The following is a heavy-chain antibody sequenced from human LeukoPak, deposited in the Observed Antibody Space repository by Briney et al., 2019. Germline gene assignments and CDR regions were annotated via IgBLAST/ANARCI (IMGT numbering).Heavy chain of an antibody. D-gene: IGHD3-10*01. V-gene: IGHV1-18*01. CDR3: ARSDISIVRGAMV. J-gene: IGHJ4*02. CDR2: ISGYNGNT. Sequence: GASVKVSCKASGYTFTTYGTSWVRQAPGQGLEWMGWISGYNGNTNYAQKFQGRITMTTETSTSTAYMELRSLRSDDTAVYYCARSDISIVRGAMVWGQGTLVIVSS. CDR1: GYTFTTYG.